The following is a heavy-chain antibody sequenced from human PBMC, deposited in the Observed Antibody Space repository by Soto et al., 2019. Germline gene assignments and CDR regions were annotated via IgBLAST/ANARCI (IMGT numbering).Heavy chain of an antibody. J-gene: IGHJ5*02. CDR3: ARDPYSSSWYVGYNWFDP. CDR2: IIPFFGTA. CDR1: GGTFSSYA. D-gene: IGHD6-13*01. V-gene: IGHV1-69*13. Sequence: EASVKVSCKASGGTFSSYAISWVRQAPGQGLEWMGGIIPFFGTANYAQKFQGRVTITADESTSTAYMELSSLRSEDTALYYCARDPYSSSWYVGYNWFDPWGQGTLVTVSS.